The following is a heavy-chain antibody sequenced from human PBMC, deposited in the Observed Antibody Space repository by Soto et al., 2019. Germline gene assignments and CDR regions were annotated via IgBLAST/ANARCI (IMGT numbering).Heavy chain of an antibody. CDR2: ISWNSGSI. D-gene: IGHD6-19*01. CDR3: AKDRGLVLSFYFDY. CDR1: GFTFDDYA. V-gene: IGHV3-9*01. Sequence: EVQLVESGGGLVQPGRSLRLSCAASGFTFDDYAMHWVRQSPGKGLEWVSGISWNSGSIGYADSVKGRFTISRDNAKNSLYLQMNRLRAEDTALYSCAKDRGLVLSFYFDYWGQGTLVTVSS. J-gene: IGHJ4*02.